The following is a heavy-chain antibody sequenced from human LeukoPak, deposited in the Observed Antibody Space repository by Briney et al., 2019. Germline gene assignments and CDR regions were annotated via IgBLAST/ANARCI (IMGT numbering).Heavy chain of an antibody. CDR3: ARAGKIMITMVRGALASSDGFDI. J-gene: IGHJ3*02. CDR2: MNPHSGAP. D-gene: IGHD3-10*01. V-gene: IGHV1-2*02. Sequence: ASVKVSCRASGYSFSAYYVHWVRQAPGQGLEWMGWMNPHSGAPTYAQKFQDRVTMTRDTSISTAYMELSRLRSDDTAVYYCARAGKIMITMVRGALASSDGFDIWGQGKMVTVSS. CDR1: GYSFSAYY.